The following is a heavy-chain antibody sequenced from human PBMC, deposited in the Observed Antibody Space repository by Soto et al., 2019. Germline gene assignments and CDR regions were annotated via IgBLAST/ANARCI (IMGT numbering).Heavy chain of an antibody. Sequence: GASVKVSCKASGGTFSGYAISWVRQAPGQGLEWMGGIIPIFGTANYAQKFQGRVTITADKSTSTAYMELSSLRSEDTAVYYCAGVLRYFDWFTQMAFHYWGQGTLVTVSS. J-gene: IGHJ4*02. CDR3: AGVLRYFDWFTQMAFHY. V-gene: IGHV1-69*06. CDR2: IIPIFGTA. D-gene: IGHD3-9*01. CDR1: GGTFSGYA.